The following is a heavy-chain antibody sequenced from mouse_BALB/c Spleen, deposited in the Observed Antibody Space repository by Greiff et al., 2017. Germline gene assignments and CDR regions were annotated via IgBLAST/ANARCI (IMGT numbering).Heavy chain of an antibody. CDR1: GFTFSSFG. J-gene: IGHJ3*01. CDR2: ISSGSSTI. D-gene: IGHD2-14*01. Sequence: EVHLVESGGGLVQPGGSRTLSCAASGFTFSSFGMHWVRQAPEKGLEWVAYISSGSSTIYYADTVKGRFTISKDNPKNTLFLQMTSLRFEDTAMYYFAIRGYDVWFAYWGQGTLVTVSA. CDR3: AIRGYDVWFAY. V-gene: IGHV5-17*02.